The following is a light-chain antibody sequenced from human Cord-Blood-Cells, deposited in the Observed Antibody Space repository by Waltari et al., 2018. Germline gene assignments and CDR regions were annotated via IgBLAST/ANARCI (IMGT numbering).Light chain of an antibody. CDR1: QSVSSSY. CDR2: GAS. J-gene: IGKJ2*01. Sequence: EIVLTQSPGTLSLSPGDRATLPCRASQSVSSSYLAWYQQKPGQAPRLLIYGASSRATGIPDRFSGSGSGTDFTLTISRLEPEDFAVYYCQQYGSSLYTFGQGTKLEIK. CDR3: QQYGSSLYT. V-gene: IGKV3-20*01.